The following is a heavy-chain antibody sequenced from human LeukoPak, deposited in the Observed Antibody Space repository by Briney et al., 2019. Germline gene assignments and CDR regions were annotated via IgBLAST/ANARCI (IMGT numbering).Heavy chain of an antibody. CDR2: IYHSGST. J-gene: IGHJ5*02. CDR1: GYSISSGYY. D-gene: IGHD5-18*01. V-gene: IGHV4-38-2*02. Sequence: SETLSLTCTVSGYSISSGYYWGWIRQPPGKGLEWIGSIYHSGSTYYNPSLKSRVTISVDTSKNQFSLKLSSVTAADTAVYYCARDRGYSKADNWFDPWGQGTLVTVSS. CDR3: ARDRGYSKADNWFDP.